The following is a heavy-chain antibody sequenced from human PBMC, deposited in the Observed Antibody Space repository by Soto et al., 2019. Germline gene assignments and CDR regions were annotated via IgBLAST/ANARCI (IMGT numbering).Heavy chain of an antibody. V-gene: IGHV3-15*07. CDR2: IKSKTDGGTT. CDR1: GFTFSNAW. Sequence: GSLRLSCAASGFTFSNAWMNLVRQAPGKGLEWVGRIKSKTDGGTTDYAAPVKGRFTISGDDSKNTLYLQMNSLKTEDTAVYYCASGYYDSSGYFGSDWGQGTLVTVSS. CDR3: ASGYYDSSGYFGSD. J-gene: IGHJ4*02. D-gene: IGHD3-22*01.